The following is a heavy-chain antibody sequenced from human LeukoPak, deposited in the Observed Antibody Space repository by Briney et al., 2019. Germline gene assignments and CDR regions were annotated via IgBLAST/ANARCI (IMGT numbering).Heavy chain of an antibody. J-gene: IGHJ4*02. CDR2: IYTSGST. CDR1: GGSISSYY. V-gene: IGHV4-4*07. CDR3: ARGSHCSSTSCYKYYFDY. Sequence: PSETLSLTCTVSGGSISSYYWSWIRQPAGKGLEWIGRIYTSGSTNYNPSLKSRVTMSVDTSKNQFSLKLSSVTAADTAVYYCARGSHCSSTSCYKYYFDYWGQGTLVTVSS. D-gene: IGHD2-2*01.